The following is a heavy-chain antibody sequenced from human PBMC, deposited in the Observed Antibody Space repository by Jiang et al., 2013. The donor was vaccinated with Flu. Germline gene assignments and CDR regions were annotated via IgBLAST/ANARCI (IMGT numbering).Heavy chain of an antibody. D-gene: IGHD6-19*01. CDR2: NSGSGDI. CDR1: GGSISDYY. V-gene: IGHV4-59*03. CDR3: AKRSSNSAWDFDS. J-gene: IGHJ4*02. Sequence: GSGLVKPSETLSLTCSVSGGSISDYYWSWIRQPPGKGLEWIGQNSGSGDIHYKPSLQSRITISLDTSKNQLSLRLTSVTAADTALYYCAKRSSNSAWDFDSWGQ.